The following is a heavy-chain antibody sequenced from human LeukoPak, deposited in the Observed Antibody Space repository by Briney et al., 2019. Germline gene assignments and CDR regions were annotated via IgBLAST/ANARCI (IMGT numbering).Heavy chain of an antibody. CDR1: GFTFDDYA. CDR3: AKDRYDYVTNWFDP. D-gene: IGHD3-16*01. V-gene: IGHV3-23*01. Sequence: GGSLRLSCAASGFTFDDYAMYWVRQAPGKGLEWVSAISGSGGSTYYADSVKGRFTISRDNSKNTLCLQMNSLRAGDTAVYYCAKDRYDYVTNWFDPWGQGTLVTVSS. J-gene: IGHJ5*02. CDR2: ISGSGGST.